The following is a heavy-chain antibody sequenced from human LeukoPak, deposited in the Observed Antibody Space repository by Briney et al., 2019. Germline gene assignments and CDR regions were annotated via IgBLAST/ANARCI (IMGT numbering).Heavy chain of an antibody. D-gene: IGHD3-10*01. CDR3: VRDVTRGGR. J-gene: IGHJ4*02. V-gene: IGHV1-2*02. CDR1: GYTSTDSY. Sequence: GASVKVSCKASGYTSTDSYMHWARQAPGQGLEWMGWINPKPNSGATMYAQKFQGRVTMARDTSISTAYMELSGLRSDDTAVYYCVRDVTRGGRWGQGTLVTVSS. CDR2: INPKPNSGAT.